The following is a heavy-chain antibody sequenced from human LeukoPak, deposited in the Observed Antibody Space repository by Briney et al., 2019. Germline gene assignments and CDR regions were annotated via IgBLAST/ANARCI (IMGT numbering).Heavy chain of an antibody. D-gene: IGHD5-12*01. CDR2: ISSSSSTI. CDR3: ASRPKYCGYDADAPYFDY. Sequence: GGSLRLSCAASGFTFSSYSMNWVRQAPGKGLEWVSYISSSSSTIYYADSVKGRFTISRDNAKNSQYLQMNSLRDEDTAVYYCASRPKYCGYDADAPYFDYWGQGTLVTVSS. CDR1: GFTFSSYS. V-gene: IGHV3-48*02. J-gene: IGHJ4*02.